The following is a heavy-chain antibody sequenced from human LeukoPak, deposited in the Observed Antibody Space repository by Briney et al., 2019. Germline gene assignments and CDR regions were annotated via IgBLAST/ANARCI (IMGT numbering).Heavy chain of an antibody. Sequence: SETLSLTCTVSGGSISSYYWSWIRQPPGKGLEWIGYIYYSGSTNYNPSLKSRVTISVDTSKNQFSLKLSSVTAADTAVYYCARVIKSYYYDYYMDVWGKGTTVTISS. CDR2: IYYSGST. CDR1: GGSISSYY. V-gene: IGHV4-59*01. CDR3: ARVIKSYYYDYYMDV. J-gene: IGHJ6*03.